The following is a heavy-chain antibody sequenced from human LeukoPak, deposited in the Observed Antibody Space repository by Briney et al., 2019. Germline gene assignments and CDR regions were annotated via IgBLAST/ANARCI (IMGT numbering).Heavy chain of an antibody. CDR3: AREVPYYMDV. D-gene: IGHD4/OR15-4a*01. V-gene: IGHV4-4*07. CDR2: VYRSGST. J-gene: IGHJ6*03. Sequence: NPSETLSLTCTVSGGSINGYYWSWIRQPAGKGLEWLGRVYRSGSTNYNPSLKRRVTLSVETAEKQFSLKVTSVTAADTAVYYCAREVPYYMDVWGTGTTVTVSS. CDR1: GGSINGYY.